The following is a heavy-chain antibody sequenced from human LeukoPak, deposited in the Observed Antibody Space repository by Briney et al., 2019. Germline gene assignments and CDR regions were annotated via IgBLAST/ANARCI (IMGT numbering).Heavy chain of an antibody. Sequence: GGSLRLSCTVSGFIVSSNSMSWVRQAPGKGLEWVSFIYSDNTHYSDSVKGRFTISRDNSKNTLYLQMNSLRAEDTAVYYCARRAGAYSHPYDYWGQGTLVTVSS. J-gene: IGHJ4*02. D-gene: IGHD4/OR15-4a*01. CDR2: IYSDNT. CDR1: GFIVSSNS. V-gene: IGHV3-53*01. CDR3: ARRAGAYSHPYDY.